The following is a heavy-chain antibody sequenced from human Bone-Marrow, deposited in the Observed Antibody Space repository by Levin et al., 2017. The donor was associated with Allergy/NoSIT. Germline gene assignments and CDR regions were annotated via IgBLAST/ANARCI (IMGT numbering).Heavy chain of an antibody. CDR1: GFTVRSNY. CDR3: ARTYYDVLTSQMDL. J-gene: IGHJ6*02. Sequence: GGSLRLSCAASGFTVRSNYMSWVRQAPGKGLEWVSLTYSGGSTYYADSVRGRFTITRDNSKNTLYLQMTSLRPEDTAVYYCARTYYDVLTSQMDLWGQGTTVTVSS. D-gene: IGHD3-9*01. V-gene: IGHV3-66*02. CDR2: TYSGGST.